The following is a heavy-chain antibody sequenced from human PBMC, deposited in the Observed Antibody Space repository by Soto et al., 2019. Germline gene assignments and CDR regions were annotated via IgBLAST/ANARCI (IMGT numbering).Heavy chain of an antibody. V-gene: IGHV3-23*01. Sequence: GGSLRLSCAASGFNVGAFAVNWVRQAPGKGLEWVSGISVSDAFIYYADSVRGRFSISRDASENILYLQMNSLRVDDTALYYCTRETVAGITGLDYWGQGT. CDR1: GFNVGAFA. CDR3: TRETVAGITGLDY. D-gene: IGHD1-20*01. CDR2: ISVSDAFI. J-gene: IGHJ4*02.